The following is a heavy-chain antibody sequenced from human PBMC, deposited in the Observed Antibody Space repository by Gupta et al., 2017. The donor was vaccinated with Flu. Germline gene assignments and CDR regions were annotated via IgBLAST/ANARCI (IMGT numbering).Heavy chain of an antibody. V-gene: IGHV3-33*01. CDR2: IWSNGNNK. Sequence: YGRYGMHWVRQAPGKGLEWVAVIWSNGNNKFYADSVKGRFDFSRDNSKNTMSLQMNSLRVEDTAVYYCVRERGPFDGFDIWGQGTMVTVS. J-gene: IGHJ3*02. CDR3: VRERGPFDGFDI. CDR1: YGRYG.